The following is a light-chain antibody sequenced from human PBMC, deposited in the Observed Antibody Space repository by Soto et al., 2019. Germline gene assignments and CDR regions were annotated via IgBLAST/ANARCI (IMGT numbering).Light chain of an antibody. Sequence: EIVVTQSPGSLSLSLGERATLSCRASQPLSSTHLAWYQQRPGQAPRLLIYDASNRATGIPDRFSGSGSGTDFTLTISRLEPEDFAVYYCQDYGTSRTFGEGTKVDIK. V-gene: IGKV3-20*01. J-gene: IGKJ1*01. CDR3: QDYGTSRT. CDR2: DAS. CDR1: QPLSSTH.